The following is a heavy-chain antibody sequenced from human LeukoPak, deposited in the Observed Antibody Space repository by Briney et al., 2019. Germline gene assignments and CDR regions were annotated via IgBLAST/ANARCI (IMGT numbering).Heavy chain of an antibody. CDR3: ARVGSSGYAFGY. CDR2: INPSGGHT. V-gene: IGHV1-46*01. J-gene: IGHJ4*02. Sequence: ASVKLSCKASGYTFSNSYIHWVRQAPGQGLEWTGLINPSGGHTTYTQKLQGRVTMTTDTSTSTAYMELRSLRSDDTAVYYCARVGSSGYAFGYWGQGTLVTVSS. CDR1: GYTFSNSY. D-gene: IGHD3-22*01.